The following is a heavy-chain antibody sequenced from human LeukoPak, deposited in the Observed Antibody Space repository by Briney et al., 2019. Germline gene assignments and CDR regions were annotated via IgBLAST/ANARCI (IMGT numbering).Heavy chain of an antibody. CDR3: ARVKITFGGVIAYFDY. Sequence: AETLSLTCAVYGGSFSGYYWSWIRQPPGKGLEWIGEINHSGSANYNPSLKSRVTISVDTSKNQFSLKLSSVTASDTAVYYCARVKITFGGVIAYFDYWGQGTLVTVSS. CDR1: GGSFSGYY. V-gene: IGHV4-34*01. D-gene: IGHD3-16*02. J-gene: IGHJ4*02. CDR2: INHSGSA.